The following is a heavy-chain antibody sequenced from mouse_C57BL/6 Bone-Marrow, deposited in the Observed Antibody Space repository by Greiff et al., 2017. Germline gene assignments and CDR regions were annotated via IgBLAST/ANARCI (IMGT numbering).Heavy chain of an antibody. CDR3: ARGQLRLPWLAY. CDR2: IFPGSGST. CDR1: GYTFTDYY. D-gene: IGHD3-2*02. Sequence: LVEPGASVKISCKASGYTFTDYYINWVKQRPGQGLEWIGWIFPGSGSTYYNEKFKGKATLTVDKSSSTAYMLLSSLTSEDSAVYFCARGQLRLPWLAYWGQGTLVTVSA. V-gene: IGHV1-75*01. J-gene: IGHJ3*01.